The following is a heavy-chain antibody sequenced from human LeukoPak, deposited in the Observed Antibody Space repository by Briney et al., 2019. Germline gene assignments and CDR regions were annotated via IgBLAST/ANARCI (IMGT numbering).Heavy chain of an antibody. Sequence: SETLSLTCTVSGDSISSYDWSWIRQPPGKGLEWIGYIYYSGSTNYNPSLKSRVTISVDTSKNQFSLKLSSVTAADTAVYYCARNVVPYGSGSAAIGYWGQGTLITVSS. CDR3: ARNVVPYGSGSAAIGY. D-gene: IGHD3-10*01. CDR1: GDSISSYD. V-gene: IGHV4-59*01. J-gene: IGHJ4*02. CDR2: IYYSGST.